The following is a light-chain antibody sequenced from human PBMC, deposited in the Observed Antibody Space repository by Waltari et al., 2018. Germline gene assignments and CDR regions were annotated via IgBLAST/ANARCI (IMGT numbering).Light chain of an antibody. CDR2: DAS. J-gene: IGKJ5*01. CDR3: QQYGNLPPSVT. CDR1: QGINKY. Sequence: DIQMTQSPSSLSASVGDRVTITCQASQGINKYLNWYQQKPGKPPNLLIYDASNLETGVPSRFSGSGSGRHSTLTISSLQPEDIATYYCQQYGNLPPSVTFGQGTRLEIK. V-gene: IGKV1-33*01.